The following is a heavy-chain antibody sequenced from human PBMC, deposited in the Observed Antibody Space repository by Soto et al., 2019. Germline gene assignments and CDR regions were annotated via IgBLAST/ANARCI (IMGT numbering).Heavy chain of an antibody. CDR2: ISSSSSTI. CDR3: ARGRYRGYDFWSGYYIRDDFDY. CDR1: GFTFSSYS. J-gene: IGHJ4*02. V-gene: IGHV3-48*01. Sequence: EVQLVESGGGLVQPGGSLRLSCAASGFTFSSYSMNWVRQAPGKGLEWVSYISSSSSTIYYADSVKGRFTISRDNAKNSLYLQMNSLRAEDTAVYYCARGRYRGYDFWSGYYIRDDFDYWGQGTLVTVSS. D-gene: IGHD3-3*01.